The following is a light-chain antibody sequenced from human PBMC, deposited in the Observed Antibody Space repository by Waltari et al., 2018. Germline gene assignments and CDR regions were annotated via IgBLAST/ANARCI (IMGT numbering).Light chain of an antibody. V-gene: IGKV3-15*01. CDR1: QSISDN. CDR3: QQYNRWPPIT. J-gene: IGKJ5*01. Sequence: VMTQSPATLSASPGERATLSCRASQSISDNLAWYQQKRGQAPRLLIYGASTRATGIPARFTGSGSGTDFTLTISSLQSEDSAVYYCQQYNRWPPITFGQGTRLEI. CDR2: GAS.